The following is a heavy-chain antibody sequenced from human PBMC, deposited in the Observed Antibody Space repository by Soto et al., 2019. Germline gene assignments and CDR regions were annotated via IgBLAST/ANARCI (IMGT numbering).Heavy chain of an antibody. CDR3: ARDEKSFWDYYYYYGMDV. J-gene: IGHJ6*02. CDR2: ISSSGSTI. Sequence: GSLRLSCAASGFTFSSYEMNWVRQAPGKGLEWVSYISSSGSTIYYADSVKGRFTISRDNAKNSLYLQMNSLRAEDTAVYYCARDEKSFWDYYYYYGMDVWGQGTTVTVSS. V-gene: IGHV3-48*03. D-gene: IGHD3-16*01. CDR1: GFTFSSYE.